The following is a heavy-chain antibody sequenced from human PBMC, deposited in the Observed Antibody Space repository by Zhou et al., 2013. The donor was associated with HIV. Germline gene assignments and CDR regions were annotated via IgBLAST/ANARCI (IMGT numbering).Heavy chain of an antibody. V-gene: IGHV1-18*01. CDR1: GYTFTSHG. J-gene: IGHJ5*02. D-gene: IGHD1-20*01. Sequence: QVQLVQSGGEVKTPGASVKVSCKASGYTFTSHGISWVRQAPGQGLEWMGWISTYNGNTNYAQKFQGRVTMTTDTSTRTAYMELRSLRSDDTAVYYCARGGYNWNSGWFDPWGQGTLVTVSS. CDR2: ISTYNGNT. CDR3: ARGGYNWNSGWFDP.